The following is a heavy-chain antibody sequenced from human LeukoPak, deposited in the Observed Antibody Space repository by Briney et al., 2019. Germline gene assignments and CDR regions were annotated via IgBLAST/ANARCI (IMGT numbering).Heavy chain of an antibody. CDR2: INPNSGGT. V-gene: IGHV1-2*02. Sequence: ASVKVSCKASGYTFTGYYMHWVRQAPGQGLEWMGWINPNSGGTNYAQKFQGRVTMTRVTSISTAYMELSRLRYDDTAVYYCARDREVRGCSRTSCYLIDYWGQGTLVTVSS. CDR3: ARDREVRGCSRTSCYLIDY. CDR1: GYTFTGYY. D-gene: IGHD2-2*01. J-gene: IGHJ4*02.